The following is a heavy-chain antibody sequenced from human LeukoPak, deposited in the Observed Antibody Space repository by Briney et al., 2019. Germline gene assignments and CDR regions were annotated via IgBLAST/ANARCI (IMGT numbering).Heavy chain of an antibody. D-gene: IGHD1-26*01. CDR1: GRPISSYY. CDR2: IYYSGST. J-gene: IGHJ4*02. CDR3: ARAVVGATKGGLDY. Sequence: SETLSLTCTVSGRPISSYYWSWLRQPPGKGLEWIGYIYYSGSTNYNPSLKSRVTISVDTSKNQFSLKLSSVTAADTAVYYCARAVVGATKGGLDYWGQGTLVTVSS. V-gene: IGHV4-59*01.